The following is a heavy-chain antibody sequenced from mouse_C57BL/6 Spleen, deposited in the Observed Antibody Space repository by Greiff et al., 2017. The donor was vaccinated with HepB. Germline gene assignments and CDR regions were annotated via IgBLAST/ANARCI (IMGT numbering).Heavy chain of an antibody. Sequence: EVQVVESGGGLVKPGGSLKLSCAASGFTFSSYAMSWVRQTPEKRLEWVATISDGGSYTYYPDNVKGRFTISRDNAKNNLYLQMSHLKSEDTAMYYCARDYYGSSLRYWYFDVWGTGTTVTVSS. D-gene: IGHD1-1*01. J-gene: IGHJ1*03. CDR1: GFTFSSYA. CDR3: ARDYYGSSLRYWYFDV. CDR2: ISDGGSYT. V-gene: IGHV5-4*01.